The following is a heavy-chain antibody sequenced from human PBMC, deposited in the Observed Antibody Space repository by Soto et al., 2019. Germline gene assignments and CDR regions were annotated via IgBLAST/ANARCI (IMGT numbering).Heavy chain of an antibody. CDR3: ARAHSSSWHNFDY. D-gene: IGHD6-13*01. J-gene: IGHJ4*02. Sequence: QVQLVESGGGVVQPGGSLSLSCAASGFTFSSYALHWVRQAPGKGLEWVAVISDDGNTKHHADSVKGRFTISRDNSKNTLHLQMTCLRTEDTSVYYCARAHSSSWHNFDYWGQGTLVTVSS. CDR2: ISDDGNTK. V-gene: IGHV3-30-3*01. CDR1: GFTFSSYA.